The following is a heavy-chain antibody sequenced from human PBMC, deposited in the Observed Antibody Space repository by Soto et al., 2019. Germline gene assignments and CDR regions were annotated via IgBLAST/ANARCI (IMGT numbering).Heavy chain of an antibody. Sequence: QVQLQESGPGLVKPSGTLSLTCAVSGGSISSSDWWSWVRQPPGKGLEWIGEVSHSGDTNYNPSLKSRVTISVDKSKNQSSLKLSSVTAADTAVYSCARVSGPYSEYLQHWGQGTLVTVSS. CDR3: ARVSGPYSEYLQH. D-gene: IGHD2-15*01. J-gene: IGHJ1*01. CDR2: VSHSGDT. V-gene: IGHV4-4*02. CDR1: GGSISSSDW.